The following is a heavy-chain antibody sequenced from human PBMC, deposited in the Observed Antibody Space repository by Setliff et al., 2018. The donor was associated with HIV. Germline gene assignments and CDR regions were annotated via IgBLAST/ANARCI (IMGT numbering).Heavy chain of an antibody. CDR2: IYYSGST. Sequence: TLSLTCTVSGGSISIISYYWGWIRQPPGKGLEYIGSIYYSGSTNYNPSLKSRVTISVDTSKNQFSLKLSSVTAADTAVYYCARGPYCGGDCYSSYYYGMDVWGQGTTVTVSS. CDR1: GGSISIISYY. CDR3: ARGPYCGGDCYSSYYYGMDV. D-gene: IGHD2-21*02. J-gene: IGHJ6*02. V-gene: IGHV4-39*07.